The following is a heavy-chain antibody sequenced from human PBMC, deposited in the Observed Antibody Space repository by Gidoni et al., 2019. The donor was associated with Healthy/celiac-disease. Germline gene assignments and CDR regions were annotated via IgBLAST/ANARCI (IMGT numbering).Heavy chain of an antibody. Sequence: EVQLVESGGGLVQPGRSLRLSCAASGFTFDDYAMHWVRQAPGKGLEWVSGISWNSGSIGYADSVKGRFTISRDNANNSLYLQMNSLRAEDTALYYCAKDTRRRGLTYYDHYGMDVWGQGTTVTVSS. D-gene: IGHD3-16*01. CDR2: ISWNSGSI. CDR1: GFTFDDYA. CDR3: AKDTRRRGLTYYDHYGMDV. J-gene: IGHJ6*02. V-gene: IGHV3-9*01.